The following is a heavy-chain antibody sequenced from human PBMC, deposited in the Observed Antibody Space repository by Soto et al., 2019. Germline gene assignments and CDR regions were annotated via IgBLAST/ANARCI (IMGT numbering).Heavy chain of an antibody. CDR1: GYTFTGYY. D-gene: IGHD3-22*01. CDR2: INTNSGGT. J-gene: IGHJ4*02. Sequence: ASVKVSCKASGYTFTGYYMHWVRQAPGQGLEWMGWINTNSGGTNYAENLQGRVTMTRDTSISKCYMELSRLRSDDTVVYYCAREVIVVVIKDHFDYWGQETLVTVSS. V-gene: IGHV1-2*02. CDR3: AREVIVVVIKDHFDY.